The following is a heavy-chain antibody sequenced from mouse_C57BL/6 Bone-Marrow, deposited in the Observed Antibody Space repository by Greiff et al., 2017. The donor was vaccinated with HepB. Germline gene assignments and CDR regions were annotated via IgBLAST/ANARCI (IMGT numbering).Heavy chain of an antibody. Sequence: EVQLQQSGAELVRPGASVKLSCTASGFNIKDDYMHWVKQRPEQGLEWIGWIDPENGDTEYASKFQGKATITADTSSNTAYLQLSSLTSEDTAVYYCTTAYGSSPIDYWGQGTTLTVSS. CDR3: TTAYGSSPIDY. D-gene: IGHD1-1*01. V-gene: IGHV14-4*01. CDR2: IDPENGDT. J-gene: IGHJ2*01. CDR1: GFNIKDDY.